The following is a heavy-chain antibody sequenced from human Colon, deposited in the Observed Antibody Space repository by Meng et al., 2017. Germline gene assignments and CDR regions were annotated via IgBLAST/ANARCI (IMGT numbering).Heavy chain of an antibody. V-gene: IGHV3-23*01. J-gene: IGHJ4*02. CDR3: VRDCCTDIGPIDS. Sequence: GESLKISCRTSGFTLANYGMGWIRQAPGKGLEWVATISNGVENKPYADSVMGRFTVSRDNSKNTVFLQLASLTAEDTAVYYCVRDCCTDIGPIDSWGQGTVVTVSS. CDR1: GFTLANYG. CDR2: ISNGVENK. D-gene: IGHD2-8*02.